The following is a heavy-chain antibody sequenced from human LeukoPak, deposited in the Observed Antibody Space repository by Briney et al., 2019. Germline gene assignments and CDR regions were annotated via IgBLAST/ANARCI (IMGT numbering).Heavy chain of an antibody. J-gene: IGHJ5*02. V-gene: IGHV3-21*01. CDR2: ISSSNYI. Sequence: GGSLRLSCAASGFTFSSYSMNWVRQAPGKGLEWVSSISSSNYIYYADSVKGRFTTSRDNAKNSLFLQMNSLRAEDTAVYHCASSIVGAPKLDWFDPWGQGTLVTVSS. CDR1: GFTFSSYS. CDR3: ASSIVGAPKLDWFDP. D-gene: IGHD1-26*01.